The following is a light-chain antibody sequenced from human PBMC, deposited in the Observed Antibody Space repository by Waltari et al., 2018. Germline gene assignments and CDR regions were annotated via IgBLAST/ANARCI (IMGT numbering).Light chain of an antibody. CDR2: DVS. J-gene: IGLJ3*02. CDR1: RRDIGGYLY. CDR3: CSYTSANTWV. V-gene: IGLV2-14*03. Sequence: QSALTQPASVSGSPGQSITISCTVTRRDIGGYLYVSWYQHHPGKAPNLMIYDVSNRASGVSHRFSGSKSGNTASLTISGLQAEDEADYYCCSYTSANTWVFGGGTTLTV.